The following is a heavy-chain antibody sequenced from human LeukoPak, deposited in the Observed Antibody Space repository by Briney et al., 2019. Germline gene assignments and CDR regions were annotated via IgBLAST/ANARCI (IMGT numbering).Heavy chain of an antibody. CDR3: ARESRDGYNFDY. CDR2: IYSGGST. J-gene: IGHJ4*02. V-gene: IGHV3-53*01. CDR1: GFTVSSNY. D-gene: IGHD5-24*01. Sequence: GGSLRLSCAASGFTVSSNYMSWVRQAPGKGLEWVSVIYSGGSTYYADSVKGRFTISRDNSKSTLYLQMNSLRAEDTAVYYCARESRDGYNFDYWGQGTLVTVSS.